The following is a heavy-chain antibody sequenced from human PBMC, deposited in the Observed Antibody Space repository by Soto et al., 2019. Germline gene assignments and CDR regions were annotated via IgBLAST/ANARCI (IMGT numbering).Heavy chain of an antibody. CDR3: ARIGWGGDS. Sequence: QVQLQESGPGRVKPSETLSLTGIVSGGSVGTASYHWSWIRQPPGKGLEWIGFIPNNGSPDYNPSLKSRVVVSIDRSKNQFSLKVNSVTAADTAVYFCARIGWGGDSWGQGTLVTVSS. CDR1: GGSVGTASYH. CDR2: IPNNGSP. V-gene: IGHV4-61*01. D-gene: IGHD7-27*01. J-gene: IGHJ4*02.